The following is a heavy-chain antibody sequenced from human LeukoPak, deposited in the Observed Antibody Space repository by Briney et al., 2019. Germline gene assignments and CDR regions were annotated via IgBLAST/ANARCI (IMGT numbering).Heavy chain of an antibody. D-gene: IGHD3-10*01. Sequence: PGGSLRLSCATSGFTFTTFWMHWVRQAPGKGLVWVSRINHDGSSTNYADSVKGRFTISRDNAKNTVYLQMNSLRAEDTAVYYCARDIYYGSGSPPYPPDYWGQGTLVTVSS. J-gene: IGHJ4*02. CDR2: INHDGSST. V-gene: IGHV3-74*01. CDR3: ARDIYYGSGSPPYPPDY. CDR1: GFTFTTFW.